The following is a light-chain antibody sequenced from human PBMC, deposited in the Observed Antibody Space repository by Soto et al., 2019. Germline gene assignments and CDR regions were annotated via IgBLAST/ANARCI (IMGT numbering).Light chain of an antibody. J-gene: IGLJ2*01. CDR2: DVS. V-gene: IGLV2-14*01. CDR3: SSYTSSSTLVV. Sequence: QSLLTQPASVSGSPGQSITISCTGTSSDVGGYNYVSWYQQHPGKAPKLMIYDVSNRPSGVSNRFSGSKSGNTASPTISGLQAEDEADYYCSSYTSSSTLVVFGGGTKLTVL. CDR1: SSDVGGYNY.